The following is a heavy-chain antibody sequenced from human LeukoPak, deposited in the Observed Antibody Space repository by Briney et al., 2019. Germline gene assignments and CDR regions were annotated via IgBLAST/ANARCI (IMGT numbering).Heavy chain of an antibody. CDR3: AKQRGALRENYYMDV. J-gene: IGHJ6*03. V-gene: IGHV3-23*01. CDR2: AGSSSR. CDR1: GFSFSNHA. Sequence: PGGSLRLSCLASGFSFSNHAMSWVRQAPGKGLEWVSNAGSSSRLYGDSVKGRFSVSRDNSKNTLYLQMNSLRADDTAVYYCAKQRGALRENYYMDVWGKGTTVTVSS.